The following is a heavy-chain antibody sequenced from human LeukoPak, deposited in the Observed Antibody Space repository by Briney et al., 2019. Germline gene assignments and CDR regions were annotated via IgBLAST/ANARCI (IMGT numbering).Heavy chain of an antibody. CDR2: IYHSGST. D-gene: IGHD3-3*01. CDR1: GYSISSGYY. V-gene: IGHV4-38-2*02. J-gene: IGHJ4*02. Sequence: SETLSLTCTVSGYSISSGYYWGWIRQPPGKGLEWIGSIYHSGSTYYNPALKSRVTMSIDTSQNQFSLKLTAVTAADTAVYYCARDRFRSSFDYWGLGTLVTVSS. CDR3: ARDRFRSSFDY.